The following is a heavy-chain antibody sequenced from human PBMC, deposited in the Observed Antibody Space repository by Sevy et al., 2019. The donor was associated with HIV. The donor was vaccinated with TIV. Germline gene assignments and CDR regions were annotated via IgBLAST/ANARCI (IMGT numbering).Heavy chain of an antibody. J-gene: IGHJ3*02. D-gene: IGHD5-12*01. CDR3: CTGYSGLTVYALDI. CDR2: ISNKANSDIT. V-gene: IGHV3-72*01. CDR1: GSGFSDQY. Sequence: YPRGSLRLSCVGSGSGFSDQYMDWVRQAPGKGLDWVGRISNKANSDITEYAASVRGRFTISRDDSKNSLYLQMNTLKVEDAAVYFCCTGYSGLTVYALDIWGPGTMVTVSS.